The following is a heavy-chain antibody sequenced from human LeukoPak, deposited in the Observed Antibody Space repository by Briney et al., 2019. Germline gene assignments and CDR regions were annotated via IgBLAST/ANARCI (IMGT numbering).Heavy chain of an antibody. J-gene: IGHJ3*02. CDR3: ARASVDTAMVEAFDI. D-gene: IGHD5-18*01. CDR1: GGTFSSYA. CDR2: IIPILGIA. Sequence: ASVKVSCKASGGTFSSYAISWVRQAPGQGLEWMGRIIPILGIANYAQKFQGRVTITADKSTSTAYMELSSLRSEDTAVYYCARASVDTAMVEAFDIWGQGTMVTVSS. V-gene: IGHV1-69*04.